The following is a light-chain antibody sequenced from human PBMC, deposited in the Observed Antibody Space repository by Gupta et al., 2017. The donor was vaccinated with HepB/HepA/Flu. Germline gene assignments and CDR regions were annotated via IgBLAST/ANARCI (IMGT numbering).Light chain of an antibody. J-gene: IGLJ2*01. CDR1: GSNIGRNT. CDR3: AGSDARLNGRV. Sequence: QSVLTQPPSASGTPGQRVTISCSGSGSNIGRNTVNWYQQVPRTDPNVLIYSNNQRPSGVPDRFSCSKSGTYASPVISGLQSEDEADDYCAGSDARLNGRVFGGGTKLTVL. CDR2: SNN. V-gene: IGLV1-44*01.